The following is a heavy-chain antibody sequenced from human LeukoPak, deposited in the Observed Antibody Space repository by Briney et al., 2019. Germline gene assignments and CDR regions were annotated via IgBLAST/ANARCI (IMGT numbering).Heavy chain of an antibody. J-gene: IGHJ4*02. CDR3: ARDGIAVAGTEYYFDY. CDR1: GYTFTGYY. V-gene: IGHV1-2*02. CDR2: INPNSGGT. Sequence: ASVKVSCKASGYTFTGYYMHWVRQAPGQGLEWMGWINPNSGGTNYAQKFQGRVTMTRDTSISTAYMELSRLRSDDTAVYYCARDGIAVAGTEYYFDYWGQGTLVTVSS. D-gene: IGHD6-19*01.